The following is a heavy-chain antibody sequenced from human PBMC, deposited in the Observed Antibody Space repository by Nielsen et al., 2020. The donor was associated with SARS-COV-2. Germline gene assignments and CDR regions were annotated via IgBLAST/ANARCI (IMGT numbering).Heavy chain of an antibody. CDR1: GFISGSYE. Sequence: GEFLKISCAASGFISGSYEMNWVRQAPGKGLEWVAYISTSGSAIYYADSVKGRFTISRDNAKNSLFLQMNNLRDEDTAVYYCARLWDDGYYFDTGPYDYWGQGTLVTVSS. CDR2: ISTSGSAI. D-gene: IGHD3-22*01. V-gene: IGHV3-48*03. CDR3: ARLWDDGYYFDTGPYDY. J-gene: IGHJ4*02.